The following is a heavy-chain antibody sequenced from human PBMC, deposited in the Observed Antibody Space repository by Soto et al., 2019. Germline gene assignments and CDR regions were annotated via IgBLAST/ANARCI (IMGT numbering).Heavy chain of an antibody. J-gene: IGHJ3*02. CDR3: ARVRILATEFDAFDI. V-gene: IGHV4-59*11. D-gene: IGHD5-12*01. CDR1: GGSISSHY. Sequence: SETLSLTCTVSGGSISSHYWSWIRQPPGKGLEWIAYIYYSGNTDYSPSLRSRVTISIDTSKNQFSLRLNSVTVADTAVYYCARVRILATEFDAFDIWGQGTMVTVSS. CDR2: IYYSGNT.